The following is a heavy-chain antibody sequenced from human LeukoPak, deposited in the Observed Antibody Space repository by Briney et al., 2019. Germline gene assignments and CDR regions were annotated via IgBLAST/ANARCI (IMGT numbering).Heavy chain of an antibody. V-gene: IGHV3-48*01. CDR2: ISSSSSTI. Sequence: GGSLRLSCAASGFTFSSYSMNWVRQAPGKGLEWVSYISSSSSTIYYADSVKGRFTISRDNAKNSLYLQMNSLRAEDTVVYYCARDGDSGWYGGLDYWGQGTLVTVSS. D-gene: IGHD6-19*01. J-gene: IGHJ4*02. CDR1: GFTFSSYS. CDR3: ARDGDSGWYGGLDY.